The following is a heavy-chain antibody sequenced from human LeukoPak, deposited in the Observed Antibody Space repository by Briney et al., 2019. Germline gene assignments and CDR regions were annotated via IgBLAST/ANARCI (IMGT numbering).Heavy chain of an antibody. Sequence: ASVXXXXXXSGYTFSNYAXXXXRRAXXXRLXXXXXXSAGNGNTKYSQKFQGRVTITRDTSASTAYMELRSLRSDDTAVYYCARELIVIVGATTGFDYWGQGTLVTVSS. V-gene: IGHV1-3*01. CDR3: ARELIVIVGATTGFDY. J-gene: IGHJ4*02. D-gene: IGHD1-26*01. CDR2: XSAGNGNT. CDR1: GYTFSNYA.